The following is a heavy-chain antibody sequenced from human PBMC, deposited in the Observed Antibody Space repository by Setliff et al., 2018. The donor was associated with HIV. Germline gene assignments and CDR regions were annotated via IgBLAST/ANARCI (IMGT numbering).Heavy chain of an antibody. J-gene: IGHJ3*02. V-gene: IGHV4-59*11. CDR1: GASINSHY. CDR2: YYNGGT. CDR3: ARKEKGGAFDI. Sequence: PSETLSLTCTVSGASINSHYWNWVRQSPAKGLEWIGYYYNGGTSYNPSLQSRVTISADTPKNQFSLHLNSVTAADTAVYYCARKEKGGAFDIWGLGTLVTVSS.